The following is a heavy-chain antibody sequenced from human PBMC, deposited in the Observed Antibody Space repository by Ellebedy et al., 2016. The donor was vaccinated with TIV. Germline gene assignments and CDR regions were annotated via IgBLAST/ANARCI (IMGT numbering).Heavy chain of an antibody. CDR1: GYTFTSYY. J-gene: IGHJ6*03. D-gene: IGHD3-3*01. Sequence: ASVKVSXKASGYTFTSYYMHWVRQAPGQGLEWMGWINPNSGGTNYAQKFQGRVTMTRDTSISTAYMELSRLRSDDTAVYYCARGPRSGYYYMDVWGKGTTVTVSS. CDR3: ARGPRSGYYYMDV. V-gene: IGHV1-2*02. CDR2: INPNSGGT.